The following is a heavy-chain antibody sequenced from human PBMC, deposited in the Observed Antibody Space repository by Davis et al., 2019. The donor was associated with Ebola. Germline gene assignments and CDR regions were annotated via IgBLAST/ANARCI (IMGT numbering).Heavy chain of an antibody. CDR2: IIPIFGTA. CDR3: ARDIAVAGTGGVDV. D-gene: IGHD6-19*01. J-gene: IGHJ6*02. V-gene: IGHV1-69*06. Sequence: SVKVSCKASGGTFSSYAISWVRPAPEQGLEWMGGIIPIFGTANYAQKFQGRVTIPADKSTSTAYMELSSLRSEDTAVYYGARDIAVAGTGGVDVWGQETTVTVSS. CDR1: GGTFSSYA.